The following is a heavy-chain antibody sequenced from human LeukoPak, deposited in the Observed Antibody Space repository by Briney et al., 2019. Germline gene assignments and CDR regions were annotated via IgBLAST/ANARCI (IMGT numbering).Heavy chain of an antibody. CDR2: ISHSGST. D-gene: IGHD6-6*01. V-gene: IGHV4-34*01. CDR3: ARGGSAAKGSSRRYFDY. Sequence: PSETLSLTCAVYGGSFSGYYWSWIRQSPGKGLEWIGEISHSGSTNYNPSLKSRVTISVDMSKKQFSLDLRFVTAADRAVYYCARGGSAAKGSSRRYFDYWGQGNLVTVSS. CDR1: GGSFSGYY. J-gene: IGHJ4*02.